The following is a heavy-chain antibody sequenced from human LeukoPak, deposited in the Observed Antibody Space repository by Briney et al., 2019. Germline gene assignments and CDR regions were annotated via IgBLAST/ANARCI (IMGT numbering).Heavy chain of an antibody. J-gene: IGHJ4*02. V-gene: IGHV4-39*01. CDR3: ARTRSGWYSDFDY. CDR1: GGSISSSSYY. Sequence: PSETLSLTCTVSGGSISSSSYYWGWIRQPPGKGLEWIGSIYYSGSTYYNPSLKSRVTISVDTSKNQFSLKLSSVTAADTAVYYCARTRSGWYSDFDYWGQGTLVTVSS. CDR2: IYYSGST. D-gene: IGHD6-19*01.